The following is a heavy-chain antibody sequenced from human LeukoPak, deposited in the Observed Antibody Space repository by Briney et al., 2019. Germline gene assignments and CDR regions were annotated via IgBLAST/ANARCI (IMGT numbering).Heavy chain of an antibody. J-gene: IGHJ1*01. Sequence: GGSLRLSCSTSGFTFNNYAMNWVRQAPGKGLEWVSYISNSGTAIYYADSVKGRFTISRDNAKSSLYLQMNSLRAEDTAVYYCARAGYSMDTEYFQHWGQGTLVTVSS. CDR2: ISNSGTAI. V-gene: IGHV3-48*03. CDR3: ARAGYSMDTEYFQH. CDR1: GFTFNNYA. D-gene: IGHD5-18*01.